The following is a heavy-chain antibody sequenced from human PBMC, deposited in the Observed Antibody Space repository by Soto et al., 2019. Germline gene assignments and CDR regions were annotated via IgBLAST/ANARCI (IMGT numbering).Heavy chain of an antibody. CDR3: ARGSPVGSGSSYPPQRTNYYYYYGMDV. CDR1: GGTFSSYA. J-gene: IGHJ6*02. D-gene: IGHD3-10*01. CDR2: IIPIFGTA. V-gene: IGHV1-69*13. Sequence: SVKVSCKASGGTFSSYAISWVRQAPGQGLEWMGGIIPIFGTANYAQKFQGRVTITADESTSTAYMELSSLRSEDTAVHYCARGSPVGSGSSYPPQRTNYYYYYGMDVWGQGTTVTVSS.